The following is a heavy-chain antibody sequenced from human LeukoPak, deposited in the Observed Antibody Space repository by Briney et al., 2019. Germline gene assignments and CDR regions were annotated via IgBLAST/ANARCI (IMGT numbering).Heavy chain of an antibody. CDR2: ISGSGGST. CDR1: GFTVSSNY. V-gene: IGHV3-23*01. CDR3: ATLYGGSTDY. J-gene: IGHJ4*02. D-gene: IGHD5-12*01. Sequence: GGSLRLSCAASGFTVSSNYMSWVRQAPGKGLEWVSAISGSGGSTCYADSVKGRFTISRDNSKNTLYLQMNSLRAEDTAVYYCATLYGGSTDYWGQGTLVTVSS.